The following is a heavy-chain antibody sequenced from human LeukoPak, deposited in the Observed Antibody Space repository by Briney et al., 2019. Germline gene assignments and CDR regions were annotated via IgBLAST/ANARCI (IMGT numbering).Heavy chain of an antibody. CDR1: GFTFSSYA. D-gene: IGHD3-22*01. Sequence: GGSLRLSCAASGFTFSSYAMNWVRQAPGKELEWVSTISDRGGSTYYADSVKGRFTISRDNSKNTLYLQMNSLRAEDTAVYYCAKDQVVITTTGSWFDPWGQGTLVTVSS. J-gene: IGHJ5*02. V-gene: IGHV3-23*01. CDR2: ISDRGGST. CDR3: AKDQVVITTTGSWFDP.